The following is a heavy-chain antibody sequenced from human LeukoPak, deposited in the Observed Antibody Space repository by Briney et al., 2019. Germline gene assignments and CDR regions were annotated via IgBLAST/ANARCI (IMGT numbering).Heavy chain of an antibody. CDR3: ARRYYYNLGSFPFDF. D-gene: IGHD3-10*01. CDR2: IHNSGTT. J-gene: IGHJ4*02. CDR1: GGPFSGYF. V-gene: IGHV4-34*01. Sequence: SETLSLTCAVSGGPFSGYFLSWIRQSSGKGLEWIGEIHNSGTTNYNPSLNSRVTISEDTSKNQFYLNLSSVTAADTAVYYCARRYYYNLGSFPFDFWGQGTLVTVSS.